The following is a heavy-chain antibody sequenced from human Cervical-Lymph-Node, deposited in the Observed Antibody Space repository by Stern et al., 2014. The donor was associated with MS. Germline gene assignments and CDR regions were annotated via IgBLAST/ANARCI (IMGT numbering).Heavy chain of an antibody. J-gene: IGHJ5*01. V-gene: IGHV4-59*01. CDR3: VRSRSSWYDLFDS. D-gene: IGHD6-13*01. CDR2: IHYSGNA. Sequence: QVQLVESGPGLVKPSATLSLTCAVSGGSISTYYWSWIRQPPGKGLEWIGFIHYSGNAKYNPSLKNRVTISLGTSKNHFSLDVSSVTAADTAVYYCVRSRSSWYDLFDSWGQGILVTVSS. CDR1: GGSISTYY.